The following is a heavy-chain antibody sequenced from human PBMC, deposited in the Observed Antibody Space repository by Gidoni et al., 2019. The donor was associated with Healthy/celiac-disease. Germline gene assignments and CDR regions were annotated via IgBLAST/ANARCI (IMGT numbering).Heavy chain of an antibody. CDR2: ISVSGGST. J-gene: IGHJ4*02. Sequence: EVQLLESGGGLVQPGGSLRLSCAASGFTLSSYAMSWVRQAPGKGLEWVSAISVSGGSTYYADSVKGRFTISRDNSKNTLYLQMNSLRAEDTAVYYCAKGSLGYCSGGSCYPFDYWGQGTLVTVSS. CDR3: AKGSLGYCSGGSCYPFDY. CDR1: GFTLSSYA. V-gene: IGHV3-23*01. D-gene: IGHD2-15*01.